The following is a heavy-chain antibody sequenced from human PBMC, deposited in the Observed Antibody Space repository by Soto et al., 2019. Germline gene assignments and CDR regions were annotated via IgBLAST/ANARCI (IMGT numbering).Heavy chain of an antibody. Sequence: SDTLSLTCAVYGGSFSGYYWSWIRQPPGKGLEWIGEINHSGSTNYNPSLKSRVTISVDTSKNQFSLKLSSVTAADTAVYYCARGDRRRIAARPTYFDYWGQGTLVTVSS. CDR2: INHSGST. CDR3: ARGDRRRIAARPTYFDY. D-gene: IGHD6-6*01. CDR1: GGSFSGYY. V-gene: IGHV4-34*01. J-gene: IGHJ4*02.